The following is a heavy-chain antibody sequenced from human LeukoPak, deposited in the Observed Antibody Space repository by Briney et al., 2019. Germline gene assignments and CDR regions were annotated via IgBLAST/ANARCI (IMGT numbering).Heavy chain of an antibody. Sequence: KASETLSLTCAVYGGSFSGYYWSWIRQPPGKGLEWIGEINHSGSINYNPSLKSRVTISVDTSKNQFSLKLSSVTAADTAVYYCARGPDIVVVPAAKHFDYWGQGTLVTVSS. CDR2: INHSGSI. D-gene: IGHD2-2*01. CDR1: GGSFSGYY. V-gene: IGHV4-34*01. CDR3: ARGPDIVVVPAAKHFDY. J-gene: IGHJ4*02.